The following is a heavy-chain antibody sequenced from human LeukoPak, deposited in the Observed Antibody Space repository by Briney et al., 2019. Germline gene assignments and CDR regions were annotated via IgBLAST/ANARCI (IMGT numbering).Heavy chain of an antibody. J-gene: IGHJ4*02. D-gene: IGHD6-13*01. Sequence: GGSLRLSCAASGFTFSYHWMTWVRQAPGKGLEWVANIKNDGAVKNYVDSVKGRFTISRDNAKNSLYLQMNSLRAEDTAVYYCAKDSYSKGDFWRQGVLVTVSS. CDR3: AKDSYSKGDF. CDR1: GFTFSYHW. CDR2: IKNDGAVK. V-gene: IGHV3-7*01.